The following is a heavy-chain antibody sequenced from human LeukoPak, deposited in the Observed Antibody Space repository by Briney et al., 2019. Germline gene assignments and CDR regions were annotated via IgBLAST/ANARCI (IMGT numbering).Heavy chain of an antibody. D-gene: IGHD5/OR15-5a*01. J-gene: IGHJ4*02. CDR1: GFTFRSHT. Sequence: GGSLRLSCAPYGFTFRSHTMHWVRQAQGKGLEWVAVIEPDGSNKYHADSVKGRFTISRDNSKNTLYLQLDSLRSEDTAVYYCVRQSTGLDYWGQGTLVTVSS. V-gene: IGHV3-30-3*01. CDR2: IEPDGSNK. CDR3: VRQSTGLDY.